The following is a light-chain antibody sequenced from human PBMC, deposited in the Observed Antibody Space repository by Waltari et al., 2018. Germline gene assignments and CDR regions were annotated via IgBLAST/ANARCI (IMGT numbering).Light chain of an antibody. Sequence: EFVLPQSPGTLSLSPGERATLSCRASQSVSSSYFAWYQQKPGQAPRLLIYGASSRATGIPDRFSGSGSGTDFTLTISRLEPEDFAVYYCQQYGTSSYTFGQGTKLEI. J-gene: IGKJ2*01. V-gene: IGKV3-20*01. CDR2: GAS. CDR3: QQYGTSSYT. CDR1: QSVSSSY.